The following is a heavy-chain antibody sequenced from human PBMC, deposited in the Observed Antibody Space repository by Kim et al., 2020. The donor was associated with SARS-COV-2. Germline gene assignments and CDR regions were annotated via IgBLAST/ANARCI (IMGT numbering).Heavy chain of an antibody. CDR2: INHSGST. D-gene: IGHD3-3*01. CDR3: ARGPLRFLEWLLFYYGMDV. V-gene: IGHV4-34*01. J-gene: IGHJ6*01. Sequence: SETLSLTCAVYGGSFSGYYWSWIRQPPGKGLEWIGEINHSGSTNYNPSLKSRVTISVDTSKNQFSLKLSSVTAADTAVYYCARGPLRFLEWLLFYYGMDV. CDR1: GGSFSGYY.